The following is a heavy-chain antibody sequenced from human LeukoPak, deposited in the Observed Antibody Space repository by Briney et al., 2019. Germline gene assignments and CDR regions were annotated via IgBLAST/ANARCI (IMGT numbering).Heavy chain of an antibody. Sequence: SETLSLTCTVSGGSISSYYWSWIRQPPGKGLEWIGYIYYTGSTNHNPSLKSRVTISVDTSKNQFSLKLSSVTAADTAVYYCARVHRAGYSYGQYYFDYWGQGTLVTVSS. CDR1: GGSISSYY. CDR2: IYYTGST. CDR3: ARVHRAGYSYGQYYFDY. D-gene: IGHD5-18*01. V-gene: IGHV4-59*08. J-gene: IGHJ4*02.